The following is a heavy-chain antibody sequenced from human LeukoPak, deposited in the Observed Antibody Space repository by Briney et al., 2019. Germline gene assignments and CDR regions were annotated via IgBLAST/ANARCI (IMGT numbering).Heavy chain of an antibody. CDR2: IRFDGRDK. V-gene: IGHV3-30*02. J-gene: IGHJ4*02. D-gene: IGHD2-2*01. CDR1: GFTFSSYW. Sequence: PGGSLRLSCAASGFTFSSYWMSWVRQAPGKGLEWVAFIRFDGRDKFYADSVKGRFTISRDNSKSTLDLQMNSLRLEDTAVYYCAKDRYSTSSTFTINPFDYWGQGILVTVSS. CDR3: AKDRYSTSSTFTINPFDY.